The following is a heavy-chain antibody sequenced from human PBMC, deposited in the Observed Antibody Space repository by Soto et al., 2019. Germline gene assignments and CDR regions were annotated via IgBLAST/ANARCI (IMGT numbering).Heavy chain of an antibody. CDR1: GFTFSSYD. J-gene: IGHJ4*02. V-gene: IGHV3-33*08. D-gene: IGHD5-18*01. CDR3: ARDVSGYGY. CDR2: IMPDGSEK. Sequence: GGSLRLSCAASGFTFSSYDMHWVRQAPGKGLEWVASIMPDGSEKSCADSVKGRFTISRDNSKSTLYLQMDSLRAEDTAVYYCARDVSGYGYWGQGTLVTVSS.